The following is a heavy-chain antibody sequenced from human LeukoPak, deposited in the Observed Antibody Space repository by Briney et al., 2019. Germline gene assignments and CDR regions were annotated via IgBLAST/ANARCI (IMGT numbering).Heavy chain of an antibody. CDR3: ARDRPHKSVRYYYDSSGSQLDY. J-gene: IGHJ4*02. Sequence: GGSLRLSCAASGFTFSSYSMNWVRQAPGKGLEWVSSISSSSSSYIYYADSVKGRFTISRDNAKNSLYLQMNSLRAEDTAVYYCARDRPHKSVRYYYDSSGSQLDYWGQGTLVTVSS. D-gene: IGHD3-22*01. CDR1: GFTFSSYS. CDR2: ISSSSSSYI. V-gene: IGHV3-21*01.